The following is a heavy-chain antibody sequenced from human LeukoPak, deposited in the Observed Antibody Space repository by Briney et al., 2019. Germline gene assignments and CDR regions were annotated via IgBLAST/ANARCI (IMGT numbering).Heavy chain of an antibody. CDR1: GFTFSSYS. V-gene: IGHV3-21*01. Sequence: GGSLRLSCAASGFTFSSYSMNWVRQAPGKGLEWVSSISSSSSYIYYADSVKGRFTISRDNAKNSLYLQMNSLRAEDTAVYYCATQPYYYDNSGYYWGQGTLVTVSS. CDR3: ATQPYYYDNSGYY. CDR2: ISSSSSYI. J-gene: IGHJ4*02. D-gene: IGHD3-22*01.